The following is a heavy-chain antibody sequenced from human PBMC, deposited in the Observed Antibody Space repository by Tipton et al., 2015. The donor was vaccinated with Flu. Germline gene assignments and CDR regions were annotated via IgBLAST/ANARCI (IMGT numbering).Heavy chain of an antibody. D-gene: IGHD3-3*01. J-gene: IGHJ3*02. CDR1: GGSISSSSYY. Sequence: TLSLTCTVSGGSISSSSYYWGWIRQPPGKGLEWIGSICYSGSTYYNPSLKSRVTISVDTSKNQLSLKLSSVTAADTAVYYCARWTSALEAFDIWGRGTMVTVSS. CDR2: ICYSGST. CDR3: ARWTSALEAFDI. V-gene: IGHV4-39*01.